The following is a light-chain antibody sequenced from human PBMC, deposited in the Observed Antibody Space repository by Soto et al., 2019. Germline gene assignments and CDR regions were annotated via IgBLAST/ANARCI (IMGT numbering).Light chain of an antibody. CDR1: SSNIGAGYD. V-gene: IGLV1-40*01. CDR3: QSYDSSLSNSVI. Sequence: QLVLTQPHSVSGAPGQRVTISCTGSSSNIGAGYDVHWYRQLPGSAPQLLIHGNSNRPSGVPDRFSGSKSGPSASLAITGLQAEDEADYYCQSYDSSLSNSVIFGGGTKLTVL. CDR2: GNS. J-gene: IGLJ2*01.